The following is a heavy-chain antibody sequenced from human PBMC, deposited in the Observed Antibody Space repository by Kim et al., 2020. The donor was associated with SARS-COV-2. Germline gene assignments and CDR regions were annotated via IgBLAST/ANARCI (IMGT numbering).Heavy chain of an antibody. J-gene: IGHJ6*02. Sequence: SETLSLTCTVSGGSISSGGYYWSWIRQHPGKGLEWIGYIYYSGSTYYNPSLKSRVTISVDTSKNQFSLKLSSVTAADTAVYYCAREAKLRYFARYGMDVWGQGTTVTVSS. D-gene: IGHD3-9*01. CDR1: GGSISSGGYY. CDR3: AREAKLRYFARYGMDV. V-gene: IGHV4-31*03. CDR2: IYYSGST.